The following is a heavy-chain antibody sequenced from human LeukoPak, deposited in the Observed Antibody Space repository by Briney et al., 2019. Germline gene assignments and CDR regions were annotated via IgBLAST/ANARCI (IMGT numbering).Heavy chain of an antibody. CDR1: GFTFSSYG. CDR3: AREGGEWELLRTFDY. V-gene: IGHV3-48*04. CDR2: ISSSGSTI. D-gene: IGHD1-26*01. Sequence: GGSLRLSCAASGFTFSSYGMHWVRQAPGKGLEWVSYISSSGSTIYYADSVKGRFTISRDNAKNSLYLQMTSLRAEDTAVYYCAREGGEWELLRTFDYWGQGTLVTVSS. J-gene: IGHJ4*02.